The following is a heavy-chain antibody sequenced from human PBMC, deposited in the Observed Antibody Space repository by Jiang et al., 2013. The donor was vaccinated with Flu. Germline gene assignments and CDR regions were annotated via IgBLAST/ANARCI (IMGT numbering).Heavy chain of an antibody. V-gene: IGHV3-30*02. Sequence: QLLESGRGVVRPGGSLRLSCATSGFSFNDCDMHWVRQAPGKGLEWVAFIRHDGSAKYYAESVKGRFTISRDNSNNLLYVQMNSLRPEDTAVYYCVKGIDDYSYAFDYWG. CDR3: VKGIDDYSYAFDY. CDR2: IRHDGSAK. D-gene: IGHD4-11*01. J-gene: IGHJ4*01. CDR1: GFSFNDCD.